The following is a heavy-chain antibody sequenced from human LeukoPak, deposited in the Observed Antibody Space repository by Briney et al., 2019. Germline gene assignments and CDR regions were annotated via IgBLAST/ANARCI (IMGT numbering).Heavy chain of an antibody. CDR3: ARVLMVRGVTTGYFNY. J-gene: IGHJ4*02. Sequence: ASVKVSCKASGYTFTGYYMHWVRRAPGQGREWMGWINPNSCGTNYAQKFRDRVTLTRDTSISTAYMELSRLRSDDAAVYHCARVLMVRGVTTGYFNYWGQGTLATVSS. CDR2: INPNSCGT. D-gene: IGHD3-10*01. V-gene: IGHV1-2*02. CDR1: GYTFTGYY.